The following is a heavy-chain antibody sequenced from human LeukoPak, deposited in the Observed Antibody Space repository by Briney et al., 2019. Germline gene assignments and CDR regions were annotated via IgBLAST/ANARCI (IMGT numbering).Heavy chain of an antibody. CDR1: GFTFSSYW. D-gene: IGHD3-22*01. V-gene: IGHV3-7*03. CDR2: IKQDGSEK. CDR3: ARQANGRSYYYDSSGYYDY. Sequence: PGGSLRLSCAASGFTFSSYWMSWVRQAPGKGLEWVANIKQDGSEKYYVDSVKGRFTISRDNAKNSLYLQMNSLRAEDTAVYYCARQANGRSYYYDSSGYYDYWGQGTLVTVSS. J-gene: IGHJ4*02.